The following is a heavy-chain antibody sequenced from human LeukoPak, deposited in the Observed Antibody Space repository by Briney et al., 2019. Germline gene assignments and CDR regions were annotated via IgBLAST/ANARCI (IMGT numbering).Heavy chain of an antibody. Sequence: PSETLSLTCTVSGGSISSSSYHWGWIRQPPGKGLEWIGSIYYSGSTYYNPSLNSRVTISVATSKNQFSLKLSSVTAADTAVYYCARTNYYDSSGYYSFDYWGQGTLVTVSS. D-gene: IGHD3-22*01. CDR2: IYYSGST. V-gene: IGHV4-39*01. J-gene: IGHJ4*02. CDR1: GGSISSSSYH. CDR3: ARTNYYDSSGYYSFDY.